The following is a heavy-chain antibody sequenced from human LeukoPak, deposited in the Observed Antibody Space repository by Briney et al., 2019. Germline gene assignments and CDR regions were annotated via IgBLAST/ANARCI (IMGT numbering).Heavy chain of an antibody. V-gene: IGHV3-48*03. Sequence: GGSLRLSCAASGFTFSSYEMNCVRQAPGKGLERVSYISSSSSTICYADSVKGRFTISRDNAKNTLYLQMNSLRAEDKAVYYCARGALAGLFDYWGQGTLVTVSS. CDR2: ISSSSSTI. CDR3: ARGALAGLFDY. J-gene: IGHJ4*02. D-gene: IGHD3-3*02. CDR1: GFTFSSYE.